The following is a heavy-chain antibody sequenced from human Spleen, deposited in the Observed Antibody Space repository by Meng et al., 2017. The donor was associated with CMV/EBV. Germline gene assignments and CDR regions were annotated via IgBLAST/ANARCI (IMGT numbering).Heavy chain of an antibody. CDR1: GGSISSSSYY. Sequence: SGGSISSSSYYWGWIRQPPGKGLERIGSIYSSGSTSYNPSLKSRVTISVDTSKNQFSLKLSSVTAADTAVYYCAREDAGTPINWFDPWGQGTLVTVSS. CDR3: AREDAGTPINWFDP. V-gene: IGHV4-39*07. D-gene: IGHD1-1*01. J-gene: IGHJ5*02. CDR2: IYSSGST.